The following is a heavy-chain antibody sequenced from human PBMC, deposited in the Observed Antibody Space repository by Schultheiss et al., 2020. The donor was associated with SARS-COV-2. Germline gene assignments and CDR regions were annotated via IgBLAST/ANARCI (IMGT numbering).Heavy chain of an antibody. D-gene: IGHD6-13*01. J-gene: IGHJ6*02. CDR2: ISGSGGST. V-gene: IGHV3-23*01. CDR1: KFTFSSYA. Sequence: GESLKISCAASKFTFSSYAMSWVRQAPGKGLEWVSAISGSGGSTYYADSVKGRFTISRDNSKNTLYLQMNSLRAEDTAVYYCAKEEGGGAYSSSAITSHYGMDVWGQGTTVTVSS. CDR3: AKEEGGGAYSSSAITSHYGMDV.